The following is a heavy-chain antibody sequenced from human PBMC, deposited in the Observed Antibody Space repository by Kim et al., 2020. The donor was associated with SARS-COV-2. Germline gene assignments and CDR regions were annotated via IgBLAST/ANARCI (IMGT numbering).Heavy chain of an antibody. V-gene: IGHV1-69*06. CDR2: IIPIFGTA. J-gene: IGHJ3*02. Sequence: SVKVSCKASGGTFSSYAITWVRQAPGQGLEWMGGIIPIFGTANYAQKFQGRVTITADKSTSTAYMELSSLRSEDTAVYYCARVEDYVYGSGTLYYAFDIWGQGTMVTVSS. CDR1: GGTFSSYA. CDR3: ARVEDYVYGSGTLYYAFDI. D-gene: IGHD3-10*01.